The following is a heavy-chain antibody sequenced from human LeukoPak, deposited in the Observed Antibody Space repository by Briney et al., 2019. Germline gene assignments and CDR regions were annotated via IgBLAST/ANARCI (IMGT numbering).Heavy chain of an antibody. D-gene: IGHD6-19*01. CDR3: ARDGVAVAGHYFDY. CDR2: ISSSSYI. CDR1: GFTFSSYT. V-gene: IGHV3-21*01. Sequence: GGSLILSCAASGFTFSSYTMNWVRQAPGKGLEWVSSISSSSYIYYADSVKGRFTISRDNAKNSLYLQMNSLRAEDTAVYYCARDGVAVAGHYFDYWGQGTLVTVSS. J-gene: IGHJ4*02.